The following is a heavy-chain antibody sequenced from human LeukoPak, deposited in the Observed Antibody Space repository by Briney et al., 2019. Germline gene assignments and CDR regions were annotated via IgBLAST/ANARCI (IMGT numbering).Heavy chain of an antibody. J-gene: IGHJ4*02. V-gene: IGHV1-18*01. D-gene: IGHD3-22*01. CDR3: ARIPETYYYDSNYYFDY. CDR1: GYTFTSYG. CDR2: ISAYNGNT. Sequence: GASVKVSCKASGYTFTSYGISWVRQAPGQGLEWMGWISAYNGNTNYAQKLQGRVTMTTDTSTCTAYMELRSLRSDDTAVYYCARIPETYYYDSNYYFDYWGQGTLVTVSS.